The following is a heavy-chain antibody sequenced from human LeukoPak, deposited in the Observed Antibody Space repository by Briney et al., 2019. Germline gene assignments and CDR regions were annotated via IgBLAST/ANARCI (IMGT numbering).Heavy chain of an antibody. V-gene: IGHV1-46*01. D-gene: IGHD3-9*01. CDR3: ARDVNYDILTGYYYYFDY. CDR1: GYTFTGYY. J-gene: IGHJ4*02. Sequence: GASVKVSCKASGYTFTGYYMHWVRQAPGQGLEWMGWINPSGGSTSYAQKFQGRVTMTRDTSTSTVYMELSSLRSEDTAVYYCARDVNYDILTGYYYYFDYWGQGTLVTVSS. CDR2: INPSGGST.